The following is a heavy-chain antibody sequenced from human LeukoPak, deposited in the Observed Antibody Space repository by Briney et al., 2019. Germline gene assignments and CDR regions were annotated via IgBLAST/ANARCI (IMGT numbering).Heavy chain of an antibody. D-gene: IGHD2-15*01. CDR3: ARDKRFRSSGRCWGVQFGP. CDR2: IYRSGDT. CDR1: WLTVGTNY. J-gene: IGHJ5*02. V-gene: IGHV3-66*01. Sequence: GGSLRLSCAASWLTVGTNYMSWVRQAPGKGPEWISIIYRSGDTYYADSVKGRFTISRDNSKNTLYLQMNRLRVEDTAVYYCARDKRFRSSGRCWGVQFGPWGQGTLVTVSS.